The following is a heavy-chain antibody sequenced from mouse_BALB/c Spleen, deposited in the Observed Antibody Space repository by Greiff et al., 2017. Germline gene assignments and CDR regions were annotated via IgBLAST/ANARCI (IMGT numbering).Heavy chain of an antibody. CDR1: GYTFTSYW. CDR3: ARIGGYDYDGYYYAMDY. J-gene: IGHJ4*01. D-gene: IGHD2-4*01. V-gene: IGHV1-7*01. CDR2: INPSTGYT. Sequence: QVQLQQSGAELAKPGASVKMSCKASGYTFTSYWMHWVKQRPGQGLEWIGYINPSTGYTEYNQKFKDKATLTADKSSSTAYMQLSSLTSEDSAVYYCARIGGYDYDGYYYAMDYWGQGTSVTVSS.